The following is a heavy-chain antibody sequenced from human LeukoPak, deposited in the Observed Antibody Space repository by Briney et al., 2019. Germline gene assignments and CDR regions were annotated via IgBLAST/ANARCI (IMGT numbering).Heavy chain of an antibody. CDR1: GFIFSSYW. Sequence: QAGGSLRLSCAASGFIFSSYWMTWVRQAPGKGLEWVATIMADGSEEYYVDSVKGRFTISRDNANYSLYLQMNSLRADDTAVYYCARDPWTDYWGQGTLVTVSS. J-gene: IGHJ4*02. CDR3: ARDPWTDY. CDR2: IMADGSEE. D-gene: IGHD3/OR15-3a*01. V-gene: IGHV3-7*01.